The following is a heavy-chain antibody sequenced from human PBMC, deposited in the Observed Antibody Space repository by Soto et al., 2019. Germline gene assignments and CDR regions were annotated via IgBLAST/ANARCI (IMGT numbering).Heavy chain of an antibody. J-gene: IGHJ4*02. V-gene: IGHV3-30*03. D-gene: IGHD5-18*01. CDR1: GFTFTSYG. CDR2: ISYDGGLQ. CDR3: VSERGYGHASVPYS. Sequence: QAHLVESGGGVVQPGRSLRLSCAASGFTFTSYGTHWVRQAPGTRLEWVAVISYDGGLQHYADSVKGCFTIASDNSKYMVLLQMNRLRAEDTAVYYCVSERGYGHASVPYSWGQGTLVSVSS.